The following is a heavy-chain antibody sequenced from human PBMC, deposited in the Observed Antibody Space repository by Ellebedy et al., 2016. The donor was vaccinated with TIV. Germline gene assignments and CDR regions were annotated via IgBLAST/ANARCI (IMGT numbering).Heavy chain of an antibody. V-gene: IGHV3-23*01. J-gene: IGHJ6*02. Sequence: GGSLRLSXAAPGFTFSNFAMSWVRQAPGKGLEWVSVISGSGGNTNYANSVKGRFTISRDNSKNTVVLQMNSLRAEDTATYFCAKDLRLTSYYYYGMDVWGRGTTVTVSS. CDR2: ISGSGGNT. CDR1: GFTFSNFA. CDR3: AKDLRLTSYYYYGMDV. D-gene: IGHD6-19*01.